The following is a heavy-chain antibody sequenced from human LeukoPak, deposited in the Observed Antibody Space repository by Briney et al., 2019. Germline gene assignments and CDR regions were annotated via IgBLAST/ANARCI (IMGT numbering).Heavy chain of an antibody. J-gene: IGHJ4*02. CDR3: AREAVTRNYFDY. Sequence: PGGSLRLSCAASGLTVSSNYMNWVRQAQGKGLEWVSVIYSGGSTYYADSVKGRFTISRDNSKNTLFLQMNSLRAEDTAVYYCAREAVTRNYFDYWGQGTLVTVSS. V-gene: IGHV3-53*01. CDR2: IYSGGST. D-gene: IGHD4-17*01. CDR1: GLTVSSNY.